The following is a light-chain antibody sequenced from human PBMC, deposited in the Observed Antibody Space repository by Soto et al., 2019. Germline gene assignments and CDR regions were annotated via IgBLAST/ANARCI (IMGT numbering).Light chain of an antibody. CDR3: QSYDSSLTALYV. CDR1: SSNIGAGYD. J-gene: IGLJ1*01. CDR2: GNS. V-gene: IGLV1-40*01. Sequence: QSVLTQPPPVSGAPGQRVTISCTGSSSNIGAGYDVQWYQQLPGTAPKLLMYGNSNRPSGVPDRFSGSKSGTSASLAITGLQAEDEADYYCQSYDSSLTALYVFGIGTKLTVL.